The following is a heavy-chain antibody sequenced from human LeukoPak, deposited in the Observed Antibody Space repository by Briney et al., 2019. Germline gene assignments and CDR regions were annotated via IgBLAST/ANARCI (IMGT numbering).Heavy chain of an antibody. J-gene: IGHJ4*02. D-gene: IGHD1-14*01. CDR3: AKSSPDADYFDY. V-gene: IGHV4-39*01. CDR2: IYYRGGT. Sequence: PSETLSLTCTVSSGSISSGSYYWGWIRQPPGKGLEWIGSIYYRGGTYYNPSLKSRVTIPVDTSKNQFSLKLSSVTAADTAVYYCAKSSPDADYFDYWGQGTLVTVSS. CDR1: SGSISSGSYY.